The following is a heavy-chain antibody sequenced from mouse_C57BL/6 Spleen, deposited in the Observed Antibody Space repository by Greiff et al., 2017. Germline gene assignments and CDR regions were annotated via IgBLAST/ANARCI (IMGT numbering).Heavy chain of an antibody. D-gene: IGHD3-2*02. Sequence: VQLQQSGPGLVKPSQSLSLTCSVTGYSITSGYYWNWLRQFPGNKLEWMGYISYDGSNNYNPSLNNRISITRDTSKNQFFLKLNSVTTEDTATYYCARDGDISGVHYAMDGGGQETSVTVSS. V-gene: IGHV3-6*01. CDR2: ISYDGSN. J-gene: IGHJ4*01. CDR1: GYSITSGYY. CDR3: ARDGDISGVHYAMDG.